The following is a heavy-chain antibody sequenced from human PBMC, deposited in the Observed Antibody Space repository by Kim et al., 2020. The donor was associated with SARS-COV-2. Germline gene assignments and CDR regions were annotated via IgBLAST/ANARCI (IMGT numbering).Heavy chain of an antibody. Sequence: NLGGSTYYNPSLKSRVTISLDTSKNQFSLKLTSVTAADTAMYYCARDPDYWGQGTLVTVSS. CDR3: ARDPDY. V-gene: IGHV4-34*01. CDR2: NLGGST. J-gene: IGHJ4*02.